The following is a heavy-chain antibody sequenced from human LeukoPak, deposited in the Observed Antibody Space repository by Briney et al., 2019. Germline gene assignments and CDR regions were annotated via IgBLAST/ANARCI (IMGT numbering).Heavy chain of an antibody. Sequence: SETLSLTCAVYGGSFSGYYWSWIRQPPGKGPEWIGKINHSGSTNYNPSLKSRVTISVDTSKNQFSLKLSSVTAADTAVYYCARGQLWTDYWGQGTLVTVSS. CDR1: GGSFSGYY. CDR3: ARGQLWTDY. V-gene: IGHV4-34*01. J-gene: IGHJ4*02. D-gene: IGHD5-18*01. CDR2: INHSGST.